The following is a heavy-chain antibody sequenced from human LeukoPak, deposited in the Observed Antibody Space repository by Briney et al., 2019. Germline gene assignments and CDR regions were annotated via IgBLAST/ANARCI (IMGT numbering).Heavy chain of an antibody. CDR3: ARDAPNYCSSTSCYSPKVTFDY. V-gene: IGHV1-46*01. J-gene: IGHJ4*02. CDR2: INPSGGST. CDR1: GYTFTSYY. D-gene: IGHD2-2*02. Sequence: ASVKVSCKASGYTFTSYYMHWVRQAPGQGLEWMGIINPSGGSTSYAQKFQGRVTMTRDTSTSTVYMELSSLRSEDTAVYYCARDAPNYCSSTSCYSPKVTFDYWGQGTLVTVSS.